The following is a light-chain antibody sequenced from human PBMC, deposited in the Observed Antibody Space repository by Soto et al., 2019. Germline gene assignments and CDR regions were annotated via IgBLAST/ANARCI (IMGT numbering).Light chain of an antibody. Sequence: DIVMTQSPDSLAVSLGERATTNCKSSQSVLYSPNNRNYLAWYQQKPGQPPKLLIYWASTRESGVPDRFSGSGAGTDFTIPISSLQAEDVAVYYCQQYYSTPPYTFGQGTKLEIK. CDR3: QQYYSTPPYT. CDR1: QSVLYSPNNRNY. CDR2: WAS. V-gene: IGKV4-1*01. J-gene: IGKJ2*01.